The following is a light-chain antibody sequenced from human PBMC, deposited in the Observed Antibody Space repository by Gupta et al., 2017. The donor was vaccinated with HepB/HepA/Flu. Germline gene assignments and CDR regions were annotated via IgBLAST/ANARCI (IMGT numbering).Light chain of an antibody. V-gene: IGLV4-60*03. CDR2: VESSGRY. Sequence: QLMVTQSSSASASLGSSVKLTCPLSSGYSHYSIGWHQQQPGKAPRFLMKVESSGRYNKGSGIPDRFSGSSSGAARYLTISNLQSEDEADYYCDTWDSNIRVFGGGTKLTVL. J-gene: IGLJ2*01. CDR1: SGYSHYS. CDR3: DTWDSNIRV.